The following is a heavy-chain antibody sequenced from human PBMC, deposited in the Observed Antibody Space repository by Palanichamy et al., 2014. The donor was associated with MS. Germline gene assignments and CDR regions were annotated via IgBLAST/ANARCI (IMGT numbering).Heavy chain of an antibody. CDR1: GFTFSAYS. CDR2: IGSSSSYI. V-gene: IGHV3-21*01. D-gene: IGHD5-12*01. CDR3: ARSFPSATMQY. J-gene: IGHJ4*02. Sequence: EVQLVESGGGLVKPGGSLRLSCVTSGFTFSAYSMNWVRQAPGKGLEWVSSIGSSSSYIYYTDSVKGRFTISRDNAKNSLYLQMNNLRAEDTAVYYCARSFPSATMQYWGQGTLVTVSS.